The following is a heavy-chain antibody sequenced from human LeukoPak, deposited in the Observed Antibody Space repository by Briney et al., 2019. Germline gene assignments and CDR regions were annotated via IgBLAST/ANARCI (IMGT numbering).Heavy chain of an antibody. V-gene: IGHV3-66*04. CDR3: ASQGSGSHIYGMDV. Sequence: PGGSLRLSCAASGFTVSSNYMSWVRQAPGKGLEWVSVIYSGGSTYYADSVKGRFTISRDNSKNTLYLQMNSLRAEDTAVYYCASQGSGSHIYGMDVWGQGTTVTVSS. D-gene: IGHD3-10*01. CDR1: GFTVSSNY. J-gene: IGHJ6*02. CDR2: IYSGGST.